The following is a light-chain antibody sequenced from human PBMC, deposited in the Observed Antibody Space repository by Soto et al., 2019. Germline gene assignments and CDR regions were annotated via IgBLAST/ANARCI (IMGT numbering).Light chain of an antibody. J-gene: IGLJ1*01. Sequence: QSVLTQPPSVSGAPGQRVTISCTGSSSNIGAAYGVHWYQQLPGTAPKLLIYANTNRPSGVPGRFSGSKSGTSASLAITGLQAEDEADYYCRSYDSSLSGYVFGTGTKVTVL. CDR1: SSNIGAAYG. V-gene: IGLV1-40*01. CDR2: ANT. CDR3: RSYDSSLSGYV.